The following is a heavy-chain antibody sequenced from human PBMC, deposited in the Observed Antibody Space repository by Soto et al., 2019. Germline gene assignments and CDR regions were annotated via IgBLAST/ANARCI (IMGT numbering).Heavy chain of an antibody. CDR1: GYTLTELS. V-gene: IGHV1-24*01. J-gene: IGHJ6*02. Sequence: GASVKVSCKVSGYTLTELSMHWVRQAPGKGLEWMGGFDPEDGETIYAQKFQGRVTMTEDTSTDTAYMELSSLRSEDTAVYYCATINPLGFWSGPPWYYYGMDVWGQGTTVTVSS. D-gene: IGHD3-3*01. CDR3: ATINPLGFWSGPPWYYYGMDV. CDR2: FDPEDGET.